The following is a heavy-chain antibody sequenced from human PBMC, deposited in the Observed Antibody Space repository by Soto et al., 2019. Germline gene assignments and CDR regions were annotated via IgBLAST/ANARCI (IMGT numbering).Heavy chain of an antibody. V-gene: IGHV3-33*01. J-gene: IGHJ4*02. CDR3: ARDNGGYVNYFDY. CDR2: IWYDGSNK. Sequence: PGGSLRLSCAASGFTFSSYGMHWVRQAPGKGLEWVAVIWYDGSNKYYADSVKGRFTISRDNSKNTLYLQMNSLRAEDTAAYYCARDNGGYVNYFDYWGQGTLVTVSS. D-gene: IGHD5-12*01. CDR1: GFTFSSYG.